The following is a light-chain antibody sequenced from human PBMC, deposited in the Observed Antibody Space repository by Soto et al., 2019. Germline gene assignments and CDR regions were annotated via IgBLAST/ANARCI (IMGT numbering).Light chain of an antibody. CDR3: QQRRDLPIT. Sequence: EIVLTQSPATLSLSPGEVATLSCRVSQSVGSSLVWYQQKPGQAPRLLIYDASNRATGIPARFSGSGSGTDFTLTISSLEPEDFAVYYCQQRRDLPITFGQGTRLEIK. V-gene: IGKV3-11*01. CDR1: QSVGSS. J-gene: IGKJ5*01. CDR2: DAS.